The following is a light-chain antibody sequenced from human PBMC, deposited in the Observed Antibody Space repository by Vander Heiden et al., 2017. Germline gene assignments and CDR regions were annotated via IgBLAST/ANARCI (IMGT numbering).Light chain of an antibody. Sequence: QSALTQPPSASGFPGQSVTISCTGTSRDVGRYNYVPVYQQHPGKAPKPMIYEVNTRPSGVPDRFSGSKSGNTAPLTVSGLQAEDEADYYCSSYAGSNPVVVGGGTKLTVL. CDR1: SRDVGRYNY. CDR3: SSYAGSNPVV. V-gene: IGLV2-8*01. J-gene: IGLJ2*01. CDR2: EVN.